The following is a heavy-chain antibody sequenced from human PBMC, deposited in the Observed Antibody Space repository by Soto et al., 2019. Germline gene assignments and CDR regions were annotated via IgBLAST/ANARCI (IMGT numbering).Heavy chain of an antibody. CDR1: GFTFSSYS. J-gene: IGHJ1*01. D-gene: IGHD6-19*01. CDR3: AKRRLVAGTSKVAEYFQH. CDR2: ISGSGSTT. Sequence: GGSLRLSCAASGFTFSSYSMNWVRQAPGKGLEWVSAISGSGSTTYYADSVKGRFTISRDNSKNTLYLQMNSLRAEDTAVYYCAKRRLVAGTSKVAEYFQHWGQGTLVTVS. V-gene: IGHV3-23*01.